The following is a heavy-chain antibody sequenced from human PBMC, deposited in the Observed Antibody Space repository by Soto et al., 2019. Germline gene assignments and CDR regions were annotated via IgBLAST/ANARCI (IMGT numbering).Heavy chain of an antibody. CDR3: ATARYCSGGSCYSVVAFYI. Sequence: ASVKVSCKVSGYTLTELSMHWVRQAPGKGLEWMGGFDPEDGETIYAQKFQGRVTMTEDTSTDTAYMELSSLRSEDTAVYYCATARYCSGGSCYSVVAFYIWSRGTMVTVSS. V-gene: IGHV1-24*01. J-gene: IGHJ3*02. CDR2: FDPEDGET. CDR1: GYTLTELS. D-gene: IGHD2-15*01.